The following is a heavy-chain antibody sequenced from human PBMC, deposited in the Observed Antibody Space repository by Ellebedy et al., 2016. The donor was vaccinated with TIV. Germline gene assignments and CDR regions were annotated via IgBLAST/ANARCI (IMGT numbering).Heavy chain of an antibody. D-gene: IGHD3-22*01. Sequence: AASVKVSCKSSGYTFISDLIHWVRQAPGQGLEWMGAVNPSNGGTGYAQKFQGRVTMTRDTSASTVYLELSSLRSEDTAVYYCARDGRDYYDRSGHDYWGQGTLVTVSS. V-gene: IGHV1-46*01. J-gene: IGHJ4*02. CDR1: GYTFISDL. CDR2: VNPSNGGT. CDR3: ARDGRDYYDRSGHDY.